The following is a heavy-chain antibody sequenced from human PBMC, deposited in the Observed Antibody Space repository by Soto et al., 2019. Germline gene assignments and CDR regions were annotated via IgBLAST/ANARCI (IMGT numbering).Heavy chain of an antibody. J-gene: IGHJ4*02. CDR1: GGTFSSYT. CDR3: ARLYYYGSGGDY. CDR2: IIPILGVA. D-gene: IGHD3-10*01. V-gene: IGHV1-69*02. Sequence: GASVKVSCKASGGTFSSYTISWVRQAPGQGLEWMGRIIPILGVANYAQKFQGRVTITADKSTSTAYMELSSLRSEDTAVYYCARLYYYGSGGDYWGQGTLVTVSS.